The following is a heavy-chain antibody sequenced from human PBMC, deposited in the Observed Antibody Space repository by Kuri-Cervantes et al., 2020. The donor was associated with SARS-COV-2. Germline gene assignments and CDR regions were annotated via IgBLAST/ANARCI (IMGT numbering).Heavy chain of an antibody. CDR1: GYTFTSYG. V-gene: IGHV1-18*01. CDR3: ARVVWLRASGGYDY. Sequence: ASVKVSCKASGYTFTSYGISWVRQAPGQGLEWMGWISAYNGNTNYAQKLQGRVTMTTDTSTSTAYMELRSLGSDDTAVYYCARVVWLRASGGYDYWGQGTLVTVSS. CDR2: ISAYNGNT. J-gene: IGHJ4*02. D-gene: IGHD5-12*01.